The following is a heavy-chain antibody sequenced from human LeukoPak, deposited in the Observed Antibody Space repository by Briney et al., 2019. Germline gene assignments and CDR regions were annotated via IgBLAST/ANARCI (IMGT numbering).Heavy chain of an antibody. D-gene: IGHD6-13*01. J-gene: IGHJ5*02. Sequence: DSVKVSCKASGYTFTSYGISWVRQAPGQGLEWMGWISAYNGNTNYAQKLQGRVTMTTDTSTSTAYMELRSLRSDDTAVYYCARDPFRQQLADWFDPWGQGTLVTVSS. CDR3: ARDPFRQQLADWFDP. V-gene: IGHV1-18*04. CDR1: GYTFTSYG. CDR2: ISAYNGNT.